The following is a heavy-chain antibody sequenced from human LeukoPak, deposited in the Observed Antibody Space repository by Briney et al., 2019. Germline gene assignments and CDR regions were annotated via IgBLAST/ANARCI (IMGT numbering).Heavy chain of an antibody. D-gene: IGHD2-2*01. CDR2: IYYKGNT. CDR3: ARALEYQLLMWFDP. CDR1: GGSISSRSYF. J-gene: IGHJ5*02. Sequence: SETLSLTCTVSGGSISSRSYFWGWIRQPPGKGLEWIGSIYYKGNTYFNPSLRSRVTISEDTSKNQFSLKLNSLTAADTAVYYCARALEYQLLMWFDPWGQGTLVTVSS. V-gene: IGHV4-39*07.